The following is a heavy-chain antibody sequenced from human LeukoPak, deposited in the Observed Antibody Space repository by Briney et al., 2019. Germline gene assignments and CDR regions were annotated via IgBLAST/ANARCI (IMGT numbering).Heavy chain of an antibody. D-gene: IGHD3-10*01. V-gene: IGHV4-59*13. J-gene: IGHJ4*02. CDR2: IYYSGST. CDR1: VGSISSYY. CDR3: ARADYYGSGSYYSYFDY. Sequence: SETLSLTCTVSVGSISSYYWSWIRQPPGKGLEWTGYIYYSGSTNYNPSLKSRVTISVDTSKNQFSLKLSSVTAADTAVYYCARADYYGSGSYYSYFDYWGQGTLVTVSS.